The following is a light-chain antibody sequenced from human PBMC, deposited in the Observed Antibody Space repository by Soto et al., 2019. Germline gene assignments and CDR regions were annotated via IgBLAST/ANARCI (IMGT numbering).Light chain of an antibody. CDR1: QGITNL. Sequence: IHMTHSPSSLSASVGYRVTMSFRASQGITNLLAWYQQKPGKAPRLLIFAALTLHSGVSSRFSGSQSGTDFALTIRSLQPEDSATYYCQQSYTTPWTFGQGTKVDI. CDR3: QQSYTTPWT. V-gene: IGKV1-27*01. CDR2: AAL. J-gene: IGKJ1*01.